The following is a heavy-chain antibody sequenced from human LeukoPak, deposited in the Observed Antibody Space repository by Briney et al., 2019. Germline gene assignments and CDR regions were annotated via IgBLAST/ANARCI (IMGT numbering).Heavy chain of an antibody. CDR2: ISPDSGLT. CDR1: GYTFTAYY. CDR3: ARDTRSSYLQYYFDY. V-gene: IGHV1-2*02. Sequence: GASVKVSCKASGYTFTAYYMHWVGQAPGQGLEWSGGISPDSGLTGFAQKFQGRVTMTRDTSISTAYMELSRLGYDATAVYYCARDTRSSYLQYYFDYWGQGTMVTVSS. J-gene: IGHJ4*02. D-gene: IGHD5-24*01.